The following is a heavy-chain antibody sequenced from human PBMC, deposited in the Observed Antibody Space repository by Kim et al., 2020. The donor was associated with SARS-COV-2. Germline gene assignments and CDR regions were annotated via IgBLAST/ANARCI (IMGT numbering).Heavy chain of an antibody. Sequence: ASVKVSCKASGYTFTSYAMNWVRQAPGQGLEWMGWINTNTGNPTYAQGFTGRFVFSLDTSVSTAYLQISSLKAEDTAVYYCARFHSSSWHGLDAFDIWGQGTMVTVSS. V-gene: IGHV7-4-1*02. CDR2: INTNTGNP. CDR1: GYTFTSYA. CDR3: ARFHSSSWHGLDAFDI. J-gene: IGHJ3*02. D-gene: IGHD6-13*01.